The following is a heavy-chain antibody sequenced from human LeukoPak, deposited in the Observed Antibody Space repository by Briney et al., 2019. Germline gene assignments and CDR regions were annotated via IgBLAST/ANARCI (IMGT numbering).Heavy chain of an antibody. CDR2: ISAYNGNT. V-gene: IGHV1-18*01. CDR3: ARVRPPWSTVTEGRFDP. CDR1: GYTFTSYG. D-gene: IGHD4-17*01. Sequence: ASVKVSCKASGYTFTSYGISWVRQAPGQGLEWMGWISAYNGNTNYAQKLQGRVTMTTDTSTSTAYMELRSLRSDDTAVYYCARVRPPWSTVTEGRFDPWGQGTLATVSS. J-gene: IGHJ5*02.